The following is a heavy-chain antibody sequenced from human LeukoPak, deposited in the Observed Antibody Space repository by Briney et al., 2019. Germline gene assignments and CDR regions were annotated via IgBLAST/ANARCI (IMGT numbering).Heavy chain of an antibody. Sequence: GGSLRLSCAASGFTFSSYEINWVRQAPGKGLEWVSYISSSGSTIKYADSVKGRFTISRDNAKNSLYLQMNSLRAEDTAVYYCARDGVSYSYGQGPFDYWGQGTLVTVSS. D-gene: IGHD5-18*01. V-gene: IGHV3-48*03. CDR1: GFTFSSYE. CDR2: ISSSGSTI. CDR3: ARDGVSYSYGQGPFDY. J-gene: IGHJ4*02.